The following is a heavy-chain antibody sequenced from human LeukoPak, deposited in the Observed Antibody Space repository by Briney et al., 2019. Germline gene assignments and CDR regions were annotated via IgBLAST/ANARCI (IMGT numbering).Heavy chain of an antibody. J-gene: IGHJ4*02. CDR3: ARAREPLLYTYYFDY. CDR2: IYHSGST. Sequence: PSETLSLTCTVSGYSISSGNYWGWIRQPPGKGLEWIGRIYHSGSTYYSPSLKSRVTISVDTSKNQLSLKVSSVTAADTAMYYCARAREPLLYTYYFDYWGQGSLVTVSS. V-gene: IGHV4-38-2*02. CDR1: GYSISSGNY. D-gene: IGHD2-2*02.